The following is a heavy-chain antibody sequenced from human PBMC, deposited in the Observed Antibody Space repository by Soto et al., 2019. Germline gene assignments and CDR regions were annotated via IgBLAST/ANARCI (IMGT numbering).Heavy chain of an antibody. CDR2: ISAYNGNT. Sequence: GASVKLSCKDSGGTYSSYAISWVRQAPGQGLEWMGWISAYNGNTNYAQKLQGRVTMTTDTSTSTAYMELRSLRSDDTAVYYCARGDDYGDFWAFDIWGQGTMVTVSS. J-gene: IGHJ3*02. CDR3: ARGDDYGDFWAFDI. CDR1: GGTYSSYA. D-gene: IGHD4-17*01. V-gene: IGHV1-18*01.